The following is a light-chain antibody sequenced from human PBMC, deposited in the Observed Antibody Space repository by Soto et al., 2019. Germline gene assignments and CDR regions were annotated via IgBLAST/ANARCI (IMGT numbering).Light chain of an antibody. J-gene: IGLJ2*01. CDR1: SNDVGGHNY. Sequence: QSVLTQPPSASGSPGQSVTISCTGTSNDVGGHNYVSWYQQRPGKAPTLLIYEISKRPSGVPDRFSGSKSGSTASLTVSGLQAADEAQYYCSSYAGGNNLVFGGGTQLTVL. V-gene: IGLV2-8*01. CDR3: SSYAGGNNLV. CDR2: EIS.